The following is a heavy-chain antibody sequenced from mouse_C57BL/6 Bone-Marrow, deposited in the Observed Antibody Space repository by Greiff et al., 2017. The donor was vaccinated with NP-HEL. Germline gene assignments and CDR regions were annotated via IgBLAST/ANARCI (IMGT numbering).Heavy chain of an antibody. J-gene: IGHJ3*01. V-gene: IGHV5-4*01. CDR3: ARDYYGSSYGFAY. CDR1: GFTFSSYA. CDR2: ISDGGSYT. D-gene: IGHD1-1*01. Sequence: VQLKESGGGLVKPGGSLKLSCAASGFTFSSYAMSWVRQTPEKRLEWVATISDGGSYTYYPDNVKGRFTISRDTAKNNLYLQMSHLKSEDTAMYYCARDYYGSSYGFAYWGQGTLVTVSA.